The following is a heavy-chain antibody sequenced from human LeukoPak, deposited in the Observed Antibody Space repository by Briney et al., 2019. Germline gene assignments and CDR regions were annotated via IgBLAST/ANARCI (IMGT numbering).Heavy chain of an antibody. V-gene: IGHV3-23*01. J-gene: IGHJ5*02. CDR2: ISDSGGNT. D-gene: IGHD2-15*01. CDR1: GFTFSSYA. CDR3: AKDGFRGDCIGGSCYPFDP. Sequence: AGGSLRLSCAASGFTFSSYAMSWVRQAPGKGLEWVSTISDSGGNTYYADSVKGRFTISRDNSKNTLYLQMNSLSAEDTALYYCAKDGFRGDCIGGSCYPFDPWGQGTLVTVSS.